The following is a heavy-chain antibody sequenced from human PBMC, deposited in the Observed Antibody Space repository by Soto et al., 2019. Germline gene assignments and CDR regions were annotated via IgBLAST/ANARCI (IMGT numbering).Heavy chain of an antibody. CDR3: ARDFWYYDSSGYRFQLDY. D-gene: IGHD3-22*01. V-gene: IGHV3-7*05. J-gene: IGHJ4*02. CDR1: GFTFSSYW. Sequence: GGSLRLSCAASGFTFSSYWMSWVRQAPGKGLEWVADIKQDGSKKYYVDSVKGGFTISRDNAKNSLYLQMNSLRAEDTAVYYCARDFWYYDSSGYRFQLDYWGQGTLVTVSS. CDR2: IKQDGSKK.